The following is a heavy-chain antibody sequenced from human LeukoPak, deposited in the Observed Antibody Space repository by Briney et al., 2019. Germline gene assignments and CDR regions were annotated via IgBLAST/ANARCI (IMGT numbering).Heavy chain of an antibody. CDR3: ARLRRSSWYLSS. Sequence: PETLSLTCTVSGGSISSYYWSWIRQPPGKGLEWIGYIYYSGSTNYNPSLKSRVTISVDTSKNQFSLKLSSVTAADTAVYYCARLRRSSWYLSSWGQGTLVTVSS. J-gene: IGHJ4*02. V-gene: IGHV4-59*08. D-gene: IGHD6-13*01. CDR1: GGSISSYY. CDR2: IYYSGST.